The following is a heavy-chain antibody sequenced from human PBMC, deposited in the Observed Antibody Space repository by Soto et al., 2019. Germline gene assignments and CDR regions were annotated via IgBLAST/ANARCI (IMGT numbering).Heavy chain of an antibody. D-gene: IGHD3-3*01. CDR3: ARARNYDFWSGSNTLRY. J-gene: IGHJ4*02. Sequence: GGSLRLSCAASGFTFSSYAMHWVRQATGKGLEWVAVISYDGSNKYYADSVKGRFTISRDNFKNTLYLQMNSLRAEDTAVYYCARARNYDFWSGSNTLRYWGQGTLVTVSS. CDR2: ISYDGSNK. V-gene: IGHV3-30-3*01. CDR1: GFTFSSYA.